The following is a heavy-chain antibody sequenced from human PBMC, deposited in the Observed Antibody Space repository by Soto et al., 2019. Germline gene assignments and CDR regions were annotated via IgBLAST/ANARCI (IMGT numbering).Heavy chain of an antibody. Sequence: GGSLRLSCAASGFSFSIYGIYWGRQAPGKGLEWVAAISYDGSNKYYADSVKGRFTISRDNSKNTMFLQMNSLRAEDTAVYYCAKPYSGSPPKNFDYWGQGTLVTVSS. CDR3: AKPYSGSPPKNFDY. V-gene: IGHV3-30*18. J-gene: IGHJ4*02. CDR1: GFSFSIYG. D-gene: IGHD1-26*01. CDR2: ISYDGSNK.